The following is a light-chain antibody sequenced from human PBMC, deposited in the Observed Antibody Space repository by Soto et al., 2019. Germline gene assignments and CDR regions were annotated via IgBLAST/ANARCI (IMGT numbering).Light chain of an antibody. Sequence: EIVLTQSPGTLSLSPGERATLSCRASQSVSGSYLAWYQQKPGQAPRLLIYGASSRATGIPGRFSGSGSGTDFTLTISRLEPEDFAVFYCQQYGSSPWTFGQGTNVEIK. CDR2: GAS. V-gene: IGKV3-20*01. CDR1: QSVSGSY. J-gene: IGKJ1*01. CDR3: QQYGSSPWT.